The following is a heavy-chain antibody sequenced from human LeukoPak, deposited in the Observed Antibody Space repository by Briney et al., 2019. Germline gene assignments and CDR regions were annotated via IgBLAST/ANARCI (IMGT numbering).Heavy chain of an antibody. Sequence: ASVKVSCKASGGTFSSYAISWVRQAPGQGLEWMGGIIPIFGTANYAQKFQGRVTITADESTSTAYMELSSLRSEDTAVYYCARCVLQFSDYYYYMDLWGKGTTVTVSS. CDR1: GGTFSSYA. V-gene: IGHV1-69*01. CDR2: IIPIFGTA. CDR3: ARCVLQFSDYYYYMDL. D-gene: IGHD2/OR15-2a*01. J-gene: IGHJ6*03.